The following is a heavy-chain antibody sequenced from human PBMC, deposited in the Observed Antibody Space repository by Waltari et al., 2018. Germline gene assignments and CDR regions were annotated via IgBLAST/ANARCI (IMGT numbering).Heavy chain of an antibody. CDR2: INARGRT. J-gene: IGHJ6*03. CDR3: ARVFGYYYYYMDV. V-gene: IGHV4-34*02. Sequence: QVQLQQWGAGLLKPSETLSLTCDVSGGSLSGYHWTWIRQPPGKGLEWIGEINARGRTTYSPSVESRVTVSMDPANNQFSLRVRSVTAADTAVYYCARVFGYYYYYMDVWGKGTTVTISS. CDR1: GGSLSGYH. D-gene: IGHD3-3*01.